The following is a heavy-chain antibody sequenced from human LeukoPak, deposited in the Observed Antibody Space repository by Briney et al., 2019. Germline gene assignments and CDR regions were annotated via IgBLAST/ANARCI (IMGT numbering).Heavy chain of an antibody. CDR1: GGTFSSYA. V-gene: IGHV1-69*04. CDR3: ALTHYYDSSGYYSPTPFDY. Sequence: PVKVSCKASGGTFSSYAISWARQAPGQGLEWMGRIIPILGIANYAQKFQGRVTITADKSTSTAYMELSSLRSEDTAVYYCALTHYYDSSGYYSPTPFDYWGQGTLVTVSS. CDR2: IIPILGIA. D-gene: IGHD3-22*01. J-gene: IGHJ4*02.